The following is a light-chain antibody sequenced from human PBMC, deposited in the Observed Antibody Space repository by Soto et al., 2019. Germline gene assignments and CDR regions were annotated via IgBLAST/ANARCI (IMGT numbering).Light chain of an antibody. CDR2: WAS. CDR1: QSVFYSSNNKNY. V-gene: IGKV4-1*01. Sequence: DIVMTQSPDSLAVSLGERATINCKSSQSVFYSSNNKNYLAWYQQKPGQPPKLLIYWASTRESGVPDRFSGSGSGTDFTLTISSLQADDVAVYYCQQHYSTPPNTFGQGTKVEIK. CDR3: QQHYSTPPNT. J-gene: IGKJ2*01.